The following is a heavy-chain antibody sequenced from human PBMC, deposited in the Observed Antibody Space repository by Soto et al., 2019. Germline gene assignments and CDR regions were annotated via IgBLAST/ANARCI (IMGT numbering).Heavy chain of an antibody. Sequence: SETLSLTCTVSGGSIGVRYWVWIRQPPGQGLEWIGYVYYSWSSTSNPSLKSRVTMSADTSKNQLSLKVRSVTAADTAVYYCARVGERWQYFDWFYYFDSWGQGALVTV. J-gene: IGHJ4*02. CDR2: VYYSWSS. V-gene: IGHV4-59*11. CDR3: ARVGERWQYFDWFYYFDS. D-gene: IGHD3-9*01. CDR1: GGSIGVRY.